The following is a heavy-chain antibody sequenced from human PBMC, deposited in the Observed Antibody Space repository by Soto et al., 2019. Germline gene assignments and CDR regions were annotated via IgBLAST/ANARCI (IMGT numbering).Heavy chain of an antibody. J-gene: IGHJ4*02. CDR2: IYYSGST. D-gene: IGHD3-10*01. Sequence: QVQLQESGPGLVKPSQTLSLTCTVSGGSISSGGYYWSWIRQHPGTGLEWIGYIYYSGSTYYNPSLKSRVTMSVDTSKNQFSLKRSSVTAADTAVYYCARGVTMVRGVIHTPYCDYWGQGTLVTVSS. CDR1: GGSISSGGYY. CDR3: ARGVTMVRGVIHTPYCDY. V-gene: IGHV4-31*03.